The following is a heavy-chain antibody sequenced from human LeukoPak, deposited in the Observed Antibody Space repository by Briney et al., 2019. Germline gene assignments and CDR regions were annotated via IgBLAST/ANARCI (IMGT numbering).Heavy chain of an antibody. J-gene: IGHJ4*02. CDR1: GHTFTSYG. Sequence: ASVKVSCKASGHTFTSYGISWVRQAPGQGLEWMGWISAYNGNTNYAQKHQGRVTMTTDTSTSTAYMELRSLRSDDTAVYYCARGGKYCSGGSCFLDYWGQGTLVTVSS. D-gene: IGHD2-15*01. V-gene: IGHV1-18*01. CDR2: ISAYNGNT. CDR3: ARGGKYCSGGSCFLDY.